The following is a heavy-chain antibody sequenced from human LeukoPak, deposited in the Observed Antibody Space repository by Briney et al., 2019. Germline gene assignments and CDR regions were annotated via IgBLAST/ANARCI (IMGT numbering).Heavy chain of an antibody. CDR3: AKTRPLDSSSWSHGDY. V-gene: IGHV3-7*03. Sequence: PGGSLRLSCAASGFTFSSYWMSWVRQAPGKGLEWVANIKQDGSEKYYVDSVKGRFTISRDNAKNTLYLQMNSLRAEDTAVYYYAKTRPLDSSSWSHGDYWGQGTLVTVSS. CDR2: IKQDGSEK. CDR1: GFTFSSYW. D-gene: IGHD6-13*01. J-gene: IGHJ4*02.